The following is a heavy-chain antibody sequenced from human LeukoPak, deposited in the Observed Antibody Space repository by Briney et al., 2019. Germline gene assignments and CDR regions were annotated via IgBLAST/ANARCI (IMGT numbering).Heavy chain of an antibody. J-gene: IGHJ5*02. CDR3: ARDYGGLWFSPTRGWFYP. Sequence: PSETLSLTCTVSGGSISSYYWSWIRQPPGKGLEWIGYIYYSGSTYYNPSLKSRVTISVDTSKNQFSLKLSSVTAADTAVYYCARDYGGLWFSPTRGWFYPWGQGTLVTVSS. CDR1: GGSISSYY. V-gene: IGHV4-59*06. CDR2: IYYSGST. D-gene: IGHD3-10*01.